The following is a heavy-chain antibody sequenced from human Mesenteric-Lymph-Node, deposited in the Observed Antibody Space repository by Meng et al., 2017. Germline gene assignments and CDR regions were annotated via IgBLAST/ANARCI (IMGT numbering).Heavy chain of an antibody. J-gene: IGHJ4*02. CDR3: ARGIYYDSSGYMDY. Sequence: ASVKVSCKTSGYSFTTYHINWVRQAAGQGPERMGWMSTNTGDTGYAQKFQGRISMTRDTSISTAYMELSSLIFEDTAVYYCARGIYYDSSGYMDYWGQGTLVTVSS. V-gene: IGHV1-8*02. D-gene: IGHD3-22*01. CDR1: GYSFTTYH. CDR2: MSTNTGDT.